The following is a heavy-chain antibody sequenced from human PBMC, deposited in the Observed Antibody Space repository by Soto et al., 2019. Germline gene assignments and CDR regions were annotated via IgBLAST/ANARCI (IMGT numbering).Heavy chain of an antibody. CDR3: ARGHGRSWYNWFDP. V-gene: IGHV1-69*01. Sequence: QVQLVQSGAELKKPGSSVKVSCTASGGNFSSDAISWVRQAPGQGLAWMGGIVPLFGTTNYARKFKGSVTVTADESTSTVYMELSSLRFEDTAVYYCARGHGRSWYNWFDPWGQGTLVTVSS. J-gene: IGHJ5*02. CDR1: GGNFSSDA. CDR2: IVPLFGTT. D-gene: IGHD6-13*01.